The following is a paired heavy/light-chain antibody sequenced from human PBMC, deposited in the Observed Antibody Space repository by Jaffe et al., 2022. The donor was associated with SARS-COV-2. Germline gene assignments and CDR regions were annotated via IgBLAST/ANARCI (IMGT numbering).Heavy chain of an antibody. Sequence: QVQLQESGPGLVKPSQTLSLTCTVSGGSINSGTYHWGWIRQPAGKGLESIGRITTSGSTNYSPSLRSRVTISVDTSKNQFSLKLNSVTAADTAVYYCARYLRGDNSWYFDLWGRGTLVTVSS. J-gene: IGHJ2*01. CDR3: ARYLRGDNSWYFDL. V-gene: IGHV4-61*02. CDR1: GGSINSGTYH. CDR2: ITTSGST. D-gene: IGHD1-20*01.
Light chain of an antibody. CDR3: SSFTSSGFWV. CDR2: EVS. CDR1: SSDVGRYNY. Sequence: QSALTQPASVSGSPGQSITISCTGTSSDVGRYNYVSWYQLHPGKAPKLIICEVSNRPSGVPDRFSGSKSGNTASLTISGLQAEDECDYFCSSFTSSGFWVFGGGTKVTVL. V-gene: IGLV2-14*01. J-gene: IGLJ3*02.